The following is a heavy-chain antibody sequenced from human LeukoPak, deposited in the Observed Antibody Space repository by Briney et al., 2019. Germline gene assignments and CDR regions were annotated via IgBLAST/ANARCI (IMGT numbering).Heavy chain of an antibody. V-gene: IGHV4-59*01. Sequence: SETLPHTRTLSCGSISSYYWRWIRQPPGKGLEGIGYIYYSGSTHYNPSLKSRVTISVDTSENQFSLKLSSVTAADTAVYYCALGRLISTVDNWGQGTLVTVSS. D-gene: IGHD1-26*01. CDR1: CGSISSYY. CDR2: IYYSGST. CDR3: ALGRLISTVDN. J-gene: IGHJ4*02.